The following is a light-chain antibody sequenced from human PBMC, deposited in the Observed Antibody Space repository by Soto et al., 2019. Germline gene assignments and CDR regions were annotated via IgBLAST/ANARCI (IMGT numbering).Light chain of an antibody. J-gene: IGKJ5*01. CDR3: KKYNNWPPIT. CDR1: QSVRNN. CDR2: GAS. V-gene: IGKV3-15*01. Sequence: EIVMTQSPATLSVSPGDTVTLSCRASQSVRNNLAWYQQKPGQAPRLLIYGASTRATGIPARFSGSGSGTDFTLTISSLQSEDFALYYCKKYNNWPPITFGQGTRLEIK.